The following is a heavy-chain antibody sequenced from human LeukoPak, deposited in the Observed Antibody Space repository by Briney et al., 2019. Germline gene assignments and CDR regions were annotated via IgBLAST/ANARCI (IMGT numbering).Heavy chain of an antibody. CDR1: GYTFTDSH. V-gene: IGHV1-2*02. Sequence: ASMKVSCKASGYTFTDSHMDWVRQAPGQGLEWMGWINPNSGDTNYAQKFQGRVTMTRDTSISTAYMELSRLTSDDTAVYYCTRDINWNYGYWGQGTLVTVSS. CDR2: INPNSGDT. J-gene: IGHJ4*02. CDR3: TRDINWNYGY. D-gene: IGHD1-7*01.